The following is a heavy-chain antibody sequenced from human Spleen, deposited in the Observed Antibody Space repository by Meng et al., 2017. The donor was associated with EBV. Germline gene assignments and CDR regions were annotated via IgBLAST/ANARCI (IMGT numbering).Heavy chain of an antibody. D-gene: IGHD3-10*01. J-gene: IGHJ4*02. CDR1: GGSFSGYY. Sequence: QVQLPQWGAGLLKPSETLSLTCAVYGGSFSGYYWSWIRQPPGKGLEWIGEINHSGSTNYNPSLKSRVTISVDTSKNQFSLKLSSVTAADTAVYYCARIMRFGARSFDYWGQGTLVTVSS. V-gene: IGHV4-34*01. CDR3: ARIMRFGARSFDY. CDR2: INHSGST.